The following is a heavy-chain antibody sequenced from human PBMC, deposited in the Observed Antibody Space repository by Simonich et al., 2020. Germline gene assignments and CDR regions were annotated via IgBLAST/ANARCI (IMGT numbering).Heavy chain of an antibody. CDR1: GFTFSSYS. Sequence: EVQLVESGGGLVKPGGSLRLSCAASGFTFSSYSMNWVRQAPGKGLESVSSISISSSYKYYADSVKGRFTISRDNAKNSLYLQMNSLRAEDTAVYYCAREIEAGNAFDIWGQGTMVTVSS. V-gene: IGHV3-21*01. J-gene: IGHJ3*02. CDR2: ISISSSYK. CDR3: AREIEAGNAFDI.